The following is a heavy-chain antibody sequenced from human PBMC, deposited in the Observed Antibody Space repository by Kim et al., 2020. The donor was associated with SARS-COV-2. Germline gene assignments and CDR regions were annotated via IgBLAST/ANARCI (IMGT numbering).Heavy chain of an antibody. CDR2: IYYSGST. CDR3: ARPLGRSGSYQYYFDY. Sequence: SETLSLTCTVSGGSISSSSYYWGWIRQPPGKGLEWIGSIYYSGSTYYNPSLKSRVTISVDTSKNQFSMKLSSVTAADTAVYYCARPLGRSGSYQYYFDYWGQGTLVTVSS. V-gene: IGHV4-39*01. D-gene: IGHD1-26*01. J-gene: IGHJ4*02. CDR1: GGSISSSSYY.